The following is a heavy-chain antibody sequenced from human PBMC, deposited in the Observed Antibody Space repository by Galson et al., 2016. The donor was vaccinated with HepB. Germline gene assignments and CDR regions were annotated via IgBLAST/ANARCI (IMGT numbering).Heavy chain of an antibody. CDR3: ASSVRGSGSPPGGY. Sequence: SLRLCCAASGFTFSTYWMHWVRQAPGKGLVWVSRINSDGSSTGFADSVKGRFTISRDNAKNTLYLQMNSLRAEDTAVYYCASSVRGSGSPPGGYWGQGILVTVSS. CDR2: INSDGSST. D-gene: IGHD3-10*01. V-gene: IGHV3-74*01. J-gene: IGHJ4*02. CDR1: GFTFSTYW.